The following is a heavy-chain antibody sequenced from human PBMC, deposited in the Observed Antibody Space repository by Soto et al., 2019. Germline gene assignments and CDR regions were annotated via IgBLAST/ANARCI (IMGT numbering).Heavy chain of an antibody. CDR3: ARDSSSWYDLYYYYGMDV. D-gene: IGHD6-13*01. J-gene: IGHJ6*02. Sequence: ASVKVSCKASGYTFTSYDINWVRQATGQGLEWMGWMNPNSGNTGYAQKFQGRVTMTRNTSISTAYMELSSLRSEDTAVYYCARDSSSWYDLYYYYGMDVWGQGTTVTVSS. CDR2: MNPNSGNT. CDR1: GYTFTSYD. V-gene: IGHV1-8*01.